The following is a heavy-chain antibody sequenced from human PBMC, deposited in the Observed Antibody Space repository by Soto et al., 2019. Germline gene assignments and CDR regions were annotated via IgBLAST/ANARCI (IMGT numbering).Heavy chain of an antibody. V-gene: IGHV1-18*04. CDR3: ARNRAAACSYYFRY. CDR2: ISAYNGNT. Sequence: ASVKVSCKASGYTFTSYGISWVRQAPGQGLEWMGWISAYNGNTNYAQKLQGRVTMTTDTSTSTAYMELRSLRSDDTAVYYCARNRAAACSYYFRYSGKSTLFTFSS. D-gene: IGHD6-13*01. J-gene: IGHJ4*02. CDR1: GYTFTSYG.